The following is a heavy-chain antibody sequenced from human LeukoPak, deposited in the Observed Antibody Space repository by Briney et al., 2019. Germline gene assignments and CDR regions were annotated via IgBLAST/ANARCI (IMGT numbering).Heavy chain of an antibody. J-gene: IGHJ3*02. CDR1: GGSISSSSYY. D-gene: IGHD3-22*01. V-gene: IGHV4-39*07. CDR2: IYYSGST. Sequence: SETLSLTCTVSGGSISSSSYYWGWIRQAPGKGLEWIGSIYYSGSTYYNPSLKSRVTISVDTSKNQFSLKLSSVTAADTAVYYCARDQAYYYDSSGYSFGDAFDIWGQGTMVTVSS. CDR3: ARDQAYYYDSSGYSFGDAFDI.